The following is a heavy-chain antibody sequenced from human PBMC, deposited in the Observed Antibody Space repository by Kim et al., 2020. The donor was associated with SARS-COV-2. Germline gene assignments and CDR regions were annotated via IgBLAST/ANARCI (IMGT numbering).Heavy chain of an antibody. Sequence: VRGRFTISRDNAKNSLYLQLNSLRDEDTAVYYCARGENYPDPYYYYYGMDIWGQGTSVTVSS. CDR3: ARGENYPDPYYYYYGMDI. D-gene: IGHD1-7*01. V-gene: IGHV3-48*02. J-gene: IGHJ6*02.